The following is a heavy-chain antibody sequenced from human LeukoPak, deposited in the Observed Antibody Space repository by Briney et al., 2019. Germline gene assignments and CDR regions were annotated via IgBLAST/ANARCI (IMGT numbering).Heavy chain of an antibody. Sequence: SETLSLTCTVSGGSISSYYWSWIRQPPEKGLEWIGYIYYSGSTNYNPSLKSRVTISVDTSKNQFSLKLSSVTAADTAVYYCARHNYYDSSGHRFDPWGQGTLVTVSS. CDR1: GGSISSYY. V-gene: IGHV4-59*08. D-gene: IGHD3-22*01. CDR2: IYYSGST. J-gene: IGHJ5*02. CDR3: ARHNYYDSSGHRFDP.